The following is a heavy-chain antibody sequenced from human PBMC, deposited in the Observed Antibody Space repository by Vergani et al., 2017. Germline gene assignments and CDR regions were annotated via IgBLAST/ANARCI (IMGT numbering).Heavy chain of an antibody. D-gene: IGHD3-10*01. CDR3: ARDLSYYYGSGSTKPFDY. V-gene: IGHV1-18*01. J-gene: IGHJ4*02. Sequence: QVQLVQSGAEVKKPGASVKVSCKASGYTFLSYGISWVRQAPGQGLKWMGWISVYNGVINYAQNFQGRVTMTTDISTNTAYMELRSLRSDDTAVYYCARDLSYYYGSGSTKPFDYWGQVTLVIVSS. CDR2: ISVYNGVI. CDR1: GYTFLSYG.